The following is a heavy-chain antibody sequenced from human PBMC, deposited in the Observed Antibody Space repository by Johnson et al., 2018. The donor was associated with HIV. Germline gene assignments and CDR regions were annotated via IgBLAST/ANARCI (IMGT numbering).Heavy chain of an antibody. J-gene: IGHJ3*02. Sequence: VLLVESGGGLVKPGGSLRLSCAASGFTFKSYAMHWVRQAPGKGLEWVSAIGTAGDTYYPGSVKGRFTISRENAKNTVYLQMNSLRAEDTAVYYCARVGQLARTHAFDIWGQGTMVTVSS. V-gene: IGHV3-13*01. CDR3: ARVGQLARTHAFDI. CDR1: GFTFKSYA. CDR2: IGTAGDT. D-gene: IGHD6-13*01.